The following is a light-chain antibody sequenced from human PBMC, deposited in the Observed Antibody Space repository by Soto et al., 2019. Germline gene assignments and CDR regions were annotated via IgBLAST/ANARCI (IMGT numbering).Light chain of an antibody. J-gene: IGKJ1*01. V-gene: IGKV3-20*01. CDR1: RSVSSSF. CDR2: HAS. Sequence: EIVLTQSPGTLSLSLGERATLSCRASRSVSSSFLAWYQQKSGQAPRLLIYHASSRATGVPDRFSGSGSGTDFTLTISRLEPEDFALYFCQQYGSSPWTFGQGTKVDIK. CDR3: QQYGSSPWT.